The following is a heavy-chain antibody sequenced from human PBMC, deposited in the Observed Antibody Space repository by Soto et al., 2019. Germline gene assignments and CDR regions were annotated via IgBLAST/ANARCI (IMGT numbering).Heavy chain of an antibody. J-gene: IGHJ3*02. V-gene: IGHV4-39*01. CDR3: VRRRDFMVRGIQYAFGI. D-gene: IGHD3-10*01. Sequence: SETLSLTCTVSGGSISSDSDYWGWIRQPPGKGLEWIGSIYYSGSIYYSGRTYYNPSLKSRVTISVDTSENQFSLKLSSVTAADTAVYYCVRRRDFMVRGIQYAFGIWGQGTLVTVSS. CDR1: GGSISSDSDY. CDR2: IYYSGRT.